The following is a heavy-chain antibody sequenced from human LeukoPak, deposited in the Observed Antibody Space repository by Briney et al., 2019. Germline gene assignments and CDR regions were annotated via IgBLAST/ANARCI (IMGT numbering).Heavy chain of an antibody. Sequence: GASVKVSCKASGYTFTGYYMHWVRQAPGQGLEWMGRINPNSGGTNYAQKFQGRVTMTRDTSISTAYMEPSRLRSDDTAVYYCAIHSGSYYGYYFDYWGQGTLVTVSS. J-gene: IGHJ4*02. CDR2: INPNSGGT. CDR3: AIHSGSYYGYYFDY. D-gene: IGHD1-26*01. CDR1: GYTFTGYY. V-gene: IGHV1-2*06.